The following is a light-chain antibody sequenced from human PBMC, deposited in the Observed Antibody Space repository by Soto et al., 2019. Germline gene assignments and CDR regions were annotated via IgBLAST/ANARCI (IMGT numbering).Light chain of an antibody. CDR3: AAWDDSLNGVV. Sequence: QSVLTQPPSASGTPGQRVTISCSGSRSNIGSNTANWYQQLPGTAPKLLIYNNNQRPSGVPDRFSGSKSGTSASLAISGLQSEDEADYYCAAWDDSLNGVVFGGGTKVTVL. V-gene: IGLV1-44*01. CDR1: RSNIGSNT. J-gene: IGLJ2*01. CDR2: NNN.